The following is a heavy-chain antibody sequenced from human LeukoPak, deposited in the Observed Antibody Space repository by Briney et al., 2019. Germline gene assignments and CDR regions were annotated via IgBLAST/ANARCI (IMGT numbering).Heavy chain of an antibody. V-gene: IGHV3-30*04. CDR3: ARALAGAPFDL. D-gene: IGHD3-10*01. J-gene: IGHJ2*01. Sequence: GRSLRLSCSASEFTLSSYSMHRVRQAPGRGLEWAAVLSSVGGQQYYADSVKGRFTISADTSKNTLYLQMDSLRVEDTALYYCARALAGAPFDLWGRGTVVAVSS. CDR2: LSSVGGQQ. CDR1: EFTLSSYS.